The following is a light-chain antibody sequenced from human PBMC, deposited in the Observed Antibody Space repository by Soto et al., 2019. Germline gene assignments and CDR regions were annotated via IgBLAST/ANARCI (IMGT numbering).Light chain of an antibody. Sequence: DIQLTQSPSSLSASVGDRVTITCRASQTISSCLTWYQQKPGKAPNLLIYGASSLQSGVRSRFSGSGSGTDFTLTIGRLQPEDFATYYGQQSYSTPSTFGQGTKLEIK. CDR1: QTISSC. J-gene: IGKJ2*02. V-gene: IGKV1-39*01. CDR2: GAS. CDR3: QQSYSTPST.